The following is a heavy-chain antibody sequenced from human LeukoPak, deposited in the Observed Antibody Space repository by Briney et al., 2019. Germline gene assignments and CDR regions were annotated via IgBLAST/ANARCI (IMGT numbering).Heavy chain of an antibody. CDR1: GYTLTELS. CDR3: AIGGITMVRGVIITNWFDP. Sequence: ASVKVSCKVSGYTLTELSMHWVRQAPGKGLEWMGGFDPEDGETIYAQKFQGRVTMTEDTSTDTAYMEPSSLRSEDTAVYYCAIGGITMVRGVIITNWFDPWGQGTLVTVSS. CDR2: FDPEDGET. D-gene: IGHD3-10*01. V-gene: IGHV1-24*01. J-gene: IGHJ5*02.